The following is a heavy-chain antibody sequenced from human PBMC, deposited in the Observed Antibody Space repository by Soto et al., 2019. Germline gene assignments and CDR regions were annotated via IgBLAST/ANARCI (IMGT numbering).Heavy chain of an antibody. CDR1: GASIRSGCYY. V-gene: IGHV4-31*03. J-gene: IGHJ4*02. CDR2: IYYTGST. CDR3: ARIEMASIK. Sequence: SETLSLTCSASGASIRSGCYYWSWLPQSPGKGLEWIGHIYYTGSTFYSPSLKSRLTISLDTSKNQFSLDVRSVTAADTAMYYCARIEMASIKWGRGTLVTVSS.